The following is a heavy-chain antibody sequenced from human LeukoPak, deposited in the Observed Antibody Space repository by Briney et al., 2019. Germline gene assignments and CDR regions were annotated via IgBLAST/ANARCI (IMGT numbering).Heavy chain of an antibody. Sequence: SETLSLTCTVSGGSISSGNYYWSWIRQPAGKGLEWIGRIYTSGSTNYNPSLKSRVTISVDTSKNQFSLKLSSVTAADTAVYYCARALAPKTYYYDSSGYFNWFDPWGQGTLVTVSS. V-gene: IGHV4-61*02. D-gene: IGHD3-22*01. CDR3: ARALAPKTYYYDSSGYFNWFDP. CDR1: GGSISSGNYY. J-gene: IGHJ5*02. CDR2: IYTSGST.